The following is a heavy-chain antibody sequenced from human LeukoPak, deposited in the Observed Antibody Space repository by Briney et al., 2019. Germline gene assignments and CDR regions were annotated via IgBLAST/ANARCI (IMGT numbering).Heavy chain of an antibody. J-gene: IGHJ6*02. CDR1: GYTFTSYY. CDR3: ARDKALGYCSSTSCYEEGYYYYYGMDV. V-gene: IGHV1-46*01. Sequence: ASVKVSCKASGYTFTSYYMHWVRQAPGQGLEWMGIINPSGGSTSYAQKFQGRVTKTRDTSTSTVYMELSSLRSEDTAVYYCARDKALGYCSSTSCYEEGYYYYYGMDVWGQGTTVTVSS. CDR2: INPSGGST. D-gene: IGHD2-2*01.